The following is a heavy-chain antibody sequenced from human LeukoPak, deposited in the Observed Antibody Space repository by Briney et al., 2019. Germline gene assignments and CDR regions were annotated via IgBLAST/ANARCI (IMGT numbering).Heavy chain of an antibody. CDR3: ARDRELDYDSSGYYIPYY. Sequence: PGGSLRLSCAASGFTFSSYAMSWVRQAPGKGLEWVAVISYDGSNKYYADSVKGRFTISRDNSKNTLYLQMNSLRAEDTAVYYCARDRELDYDSSGYYIPYYWGQGTLVTVSS. CDR2: ISYDGSNK. J-gene: IGHJ4*02. V-gene: IGHV3-30-3*01. CDR1: GFTFSSYA. D-gene: IGHD3-22*01.